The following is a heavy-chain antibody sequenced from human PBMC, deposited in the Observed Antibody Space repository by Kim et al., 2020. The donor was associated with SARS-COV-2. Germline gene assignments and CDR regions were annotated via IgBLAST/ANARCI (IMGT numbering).Heavy chain of an antibody. J-gene: IGHJ4*02. V-gene: IGHV3-23*01. CDR1: GFTFSSYA. CDR3: AKSPVVVIAKGVYFGD. Sequence: GGSLRLSCAASGFTFSSYAMSWVRQAPGKGLEWVSGISGSGGSTYYADSVKGRFTISRDNSRNTVYLQMSSLRAEDTAVYYCAKSPVVVIAKGVYFGDWGQGTLVTVSS. CDR2: ISGSGGST. D-gene: IGHD2-21*01.